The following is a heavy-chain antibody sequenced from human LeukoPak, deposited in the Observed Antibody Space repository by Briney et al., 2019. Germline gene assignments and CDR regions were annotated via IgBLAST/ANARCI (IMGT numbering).Heavy chain of an antibody. CDR2: ISAYNGNT. J-gene: IGHJ3*02. V-gene: IGHV1-18*01. CDR3: ARGGSGSYAHDAFDI. D-gene: IGHD3-10*01. Sequence: GASVKVSCKASGYTFTSYGISWVRQAPGQGLEWMGCISAYNGNTNYAQKLQGRVTMTTDTSTTKAYMELRSLRSDDTAVYYCARGGSGSYAHDAFDIWGQGTMVTVSS. CDR1: GYTFTSYG.